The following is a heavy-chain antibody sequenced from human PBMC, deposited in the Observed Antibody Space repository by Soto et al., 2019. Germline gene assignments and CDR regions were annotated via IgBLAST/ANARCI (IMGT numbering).Heavy chain of an antibody. Sequence: QVQLVQSGAEVKKPGASVKVSCKAAGYTLTTYGVSWVRQAPGQGLEWVGWISAYNDHTNYAQKFQGRVTMTTDTSTSTAYMELMSLRSDDTAVYYCARGTYFDCWGQGTLVTVSS. D-gene: IGHD1-1*01. CDR1: GYTLTTYG. V-gene: IGHV1-18*01. J-gene: IGHJ4*02. CDR3: ARGTYFDC. CDR2: ISAYNDHT.